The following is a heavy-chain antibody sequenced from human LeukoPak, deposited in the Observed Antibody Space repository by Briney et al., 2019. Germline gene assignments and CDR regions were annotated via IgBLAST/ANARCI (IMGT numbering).Heavy chain of an antibody. CDR2: ISAYNCNT. V-gene: IGHV1-18*01. D-gene: IGHD1-20*01. CDR1: GYTFTSYG. Sequence: GSVKVSCKASGYTFTSYGMSWVRQAPGQGLEWMGCISAYNCNTNYAHRLQGRLTMTTDTPTNTPYMHLKRLRSDDTAGYACSRVKSPCRITGTPWDWFDRWGEGTLVAVSP. CDR3: SRVKSPCRITGTPWDWFDR. J-gene: IGHJ5*02.